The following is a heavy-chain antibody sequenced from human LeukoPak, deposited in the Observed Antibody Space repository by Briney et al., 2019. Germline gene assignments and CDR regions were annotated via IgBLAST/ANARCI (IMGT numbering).Heavy chain of an antibody. CDR3: AKDTHDSSGYYSGTGDGMDV. J-gene: IGHJ6*02. Sequence: GGSLRLSCAASGFTFSSYCMHWVRQAPGKGLEWVGVISYDGSNKYYADSVKGRFTISRDNSKNTLYLQMNSLRAEDRAVYYCAKDTHDSSGYYSGTGDGMDVWGQGTTVTVSS. D-gene: IGHD3-22*01. CDR2: ISYDGSNK. V-gene: IGHV3-30*18. CDR1: GFTFSSYC.